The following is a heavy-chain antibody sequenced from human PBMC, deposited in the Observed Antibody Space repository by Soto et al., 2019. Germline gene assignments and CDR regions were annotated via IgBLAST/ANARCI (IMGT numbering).Heavy chain of an antibody. D-gene: IGHD4-17*01. CDR1: GFTFSSYG. J-gene: IGHJ6*02. V-gene: IGHV3-33*01. CDR2: IWYDGSNK. CDR3: ARDNYGDYGDGMDV. Sequence: TGGSLRLSCAASGFTFSSYGMHWVRQAPGKGLEWVAVIWYDGSNKYHADSVKGRFTISRDNSKNTMYLQMNSLRAEDTVVYYCARDNYGDYGDGMDVWGQGTTVTVSS.